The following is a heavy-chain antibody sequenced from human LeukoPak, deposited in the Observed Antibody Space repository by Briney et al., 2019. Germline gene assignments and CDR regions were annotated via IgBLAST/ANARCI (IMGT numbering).Heavy chain of an antibody. Sequence: PGASVKVSCKASGGTFSSYAISWVRQAPGQGLEWMGGIIPIFGTANYAQKFQGRVTITADGSTSTAYMELSSLRSEDTAVYYCARGAYYGSGSYYNFYYYYYMDVWGKGTTVTISS. CDR1: GGTFSSYA. V-gene: IGHV1-69*13. CDR2: IIPIFGTA. J-gene: IGHJ6*03. D-gene: IGHD3-10*01. CDR3: ARGAYYGSGSYYNFYYYYYMDV.